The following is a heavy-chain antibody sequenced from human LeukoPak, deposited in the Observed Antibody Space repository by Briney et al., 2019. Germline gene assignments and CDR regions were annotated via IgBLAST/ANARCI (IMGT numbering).Heavy chain of an antibody. J-gene: IGHJ4*02. Sequence: KPSETLSLTCTVSGGSISSSSYYWGWIRQPPGKGLEWIGSIYYGGSTYYNPSLKSRVTISVDTSKNQFSLKLSSVTAADTAVYYCARQLNPYSSGWYYFDYWGQGTLVTVSS. V-gene: IGHV4-39*01. D-gene: IGHD6-19*01. CDR2: IYYGGST. CDR3: ARQLNPYSSGWYYFDY. CDR1: GGSISSSSYY.